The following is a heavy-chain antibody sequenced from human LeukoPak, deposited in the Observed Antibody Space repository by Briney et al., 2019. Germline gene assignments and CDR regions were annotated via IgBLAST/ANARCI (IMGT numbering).Heavy chain of an antibody. CDR3: AKDRGQLGPTDY. D-gene: IGHD1-1*01. Sequence: GGSLRLSCAASGFTFSNYAMSWVRQAPGKGLEWVSRIHGGGNTYYADSVEGRFTISRDNSENTLSLQMNSLRAEDTAVYYCAKDRGQLGPTDYWGRGTLVTVSS. CDR1: GFTFSNYA. V-gene: IGHV3-23*01. CDR2: IHGGGNT. J-gene: IGHJ4*02.